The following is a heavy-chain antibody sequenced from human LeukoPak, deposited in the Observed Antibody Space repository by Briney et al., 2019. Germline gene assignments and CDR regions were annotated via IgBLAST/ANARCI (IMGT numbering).Heavy chain of an antibody. CDR1: GGSISSYY. J-gene: IGHJ3*02. D-gene: IGHD5-18*01. Sequence: SETLSLTCTVSGGSISSYYWSWIRQPPGKGLEWIGYIYYSGSTNYNPSLKSRVTISVDTSKNQFSLKLSSVTAADTAVYYCARGLAGYSYGSDAFDIWGQGTMVTVSS. CDR2: IYYSGST. V-gene: IGHV4-59*01. CDR3: ARGLAGYSYGSDAFDI.